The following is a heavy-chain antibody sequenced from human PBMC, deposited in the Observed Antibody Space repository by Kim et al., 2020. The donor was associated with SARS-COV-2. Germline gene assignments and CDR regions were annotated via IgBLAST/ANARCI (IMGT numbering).Heavy chain of an antibody. CDR3: ATREVTIGGMDV. Sequence: YYNPPLKSRVTISVDTSKNQFSLKLSAVTAADRAVYYCATREVTIGGMDVWGQGTTVTVSS. D-gene: IGHD4-17*01. J-gene: IGHJ6*02. V-gene: IGHV4-39*01.